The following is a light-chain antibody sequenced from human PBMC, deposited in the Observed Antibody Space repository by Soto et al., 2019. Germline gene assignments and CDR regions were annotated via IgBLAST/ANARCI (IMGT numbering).Light chain of an antibody. J-gene: IGLJ1*01. Sequence: QSALAQPPSASGSPGQSVAISCTGTSSDVGGYNYVSWYQQHPGKAPKLMIYEVNKRPSGVPDRFSGSKSGNTASLTVSGLKAEDEDDYYCSSDAGSSNVFGTGTKVTVL. CDR2: EVN. CDR3: SSDAGSSNV. CDR1: SSDVGGYNY. V-gene: IGLV2-8*01.